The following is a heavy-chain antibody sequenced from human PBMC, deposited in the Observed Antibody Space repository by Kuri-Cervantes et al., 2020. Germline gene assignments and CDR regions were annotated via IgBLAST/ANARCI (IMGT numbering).Heavy chain of an antibody. CDR2: INPSGGST. CDR3: AKSDPPVAGTVLDYSDY. J-gene: IGHJ4*02. Sequence: ASVKVSCKASGYTFTSYYMHWVRQAPGQGLEWMGIINPSGGSTSYAQKFQGRVTMTRDTSTSTVHMELNSLRAEDTAVYYCAKSDPPVAGTVLDYSDYWGQGTLVTVSS. V-gene: IGHV1-46*01. CDR1: GYTFTSYY. D-gene: IGHD6-19*01.